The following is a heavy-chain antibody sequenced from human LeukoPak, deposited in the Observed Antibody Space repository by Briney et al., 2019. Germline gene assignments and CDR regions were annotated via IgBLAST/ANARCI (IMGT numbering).Heavy chain of an antibody. V-gene: IGHV3-23*01. J-gene: IGHJ5*02. Sequence: GGSLRLSCAASGFTFSSYAMSWVRQAPGKGLEWVSAISGSGGSTYYADSVKGRFAISRDNSKNTLYLQMNSLRAEDTAVYYCAKAKYSPYWFDPWGQGTLVTVSS. CDR3: AKAKYSPYWFDP. CDR2: ISGSGGST. D-gene: IGHD5-12*01. CDR1: GFTFSSYA.